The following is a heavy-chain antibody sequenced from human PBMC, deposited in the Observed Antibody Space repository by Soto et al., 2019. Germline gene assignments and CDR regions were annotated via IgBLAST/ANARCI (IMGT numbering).Heavy chain of an antibody. CDR1: GFTFSSYW. J-gene: IGHJ3*02. V-gene: IGHV3-74*01. CDR2: VSRDGTIT. D-gene: IGHD2-8*01. CDR3: AREYYAFDI. Sequence: VGSLRLSCAASGFTFSSYWMHWVRQVPGKGLVWVSRVSRDGTITTYADSVKGRFSISRDNAKNTLYLQVNSLRAEDTAVYYCAREYYAFDIWGQGTMVTVSS.